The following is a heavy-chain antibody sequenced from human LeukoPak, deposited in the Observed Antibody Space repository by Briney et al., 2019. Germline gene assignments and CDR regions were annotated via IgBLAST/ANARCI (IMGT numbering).Heavy chain of an antibody. CDR2: ISSSSSYI. CDR3: ARERRSGYALDAFDI. CDR1: GFTFSSYS. J-gene: IGHJ3*02. Sequence: GGSLRLSCAASGFTFSSYSMNWVRQAPGKGLEWVSSISSSSSYIYYADSVKGRFTISRDNAKNSLYLQMNSLRAEDTAVYYCARERRSGYALDAFDIWGQGTMVTVSS. V-gene: IGHV3-21*01. D-gene: IGHD3-3*01.